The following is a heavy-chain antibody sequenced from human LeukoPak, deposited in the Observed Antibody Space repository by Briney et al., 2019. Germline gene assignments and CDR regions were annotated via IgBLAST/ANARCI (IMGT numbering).Heavy chain of an antibody. CDR2: ISSSSSYI. CDR1: GFTFSSYS. V-gene: IGHV3-21*01. J-gene: IGHJ6*02. D-gene: IGHD3-10*01. Sequence: AGGSLRLSCAASGFTFSSYSMNWVRQAPGKGLEWVSSISSSSSYIYYADSVKGRFTISRDNAKNSLYLQMNSLRAEDTAVYYCARDSGYYGSGSYYYYGMDVWGQGTTVTVSS. CDR3: ARDSGYYGSGSYYYYGMDV.